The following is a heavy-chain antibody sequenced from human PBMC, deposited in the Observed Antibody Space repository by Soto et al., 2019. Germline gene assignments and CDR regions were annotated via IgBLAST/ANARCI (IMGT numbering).Heavy chain of an antibody. CDR3: ANRFVIVPAVLGRNYHYGMDV. CDR2: IRGGGAGT. V-gene: IGHV3-23*01. J-gene: IGHJ6*02. D-gene: IGHD2-2*01. CDR1: RFISSYYV. Sequence: GESLRPACVASRFISSYYVMSWVRQAPGQGLEWVSAIRGGGAGTAYSDSVKGRSTIFRDNSRNTVHMQMNSLRADDTAVYYCANRFVIVPAVLGRNYHYGMDVWGQGTTVTVSS.